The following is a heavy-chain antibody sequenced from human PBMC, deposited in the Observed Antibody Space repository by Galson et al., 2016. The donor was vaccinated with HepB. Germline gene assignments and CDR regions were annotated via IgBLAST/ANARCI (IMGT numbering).Heavy chain of an antibody. Sequence: SETLSLTCTVSSGAISIYYWTWIRQSPGKGLEWIGEITHGGRTNYNPSLKSRVTVSVETSKNQFSLKLTSVTAADTAVYYCARGYVARRTYFGHVWGSYLYFDYWGQGALVTFSS. D-gene: IGHD3-16*02. CDR1: SGAISIYY. CDR2: ITHGGRT. CDR3: ARGYVARRTYFGHVWGSYLYFDY. J-gene: IGHJ4*02. V-gene: IGHV4-34*01.